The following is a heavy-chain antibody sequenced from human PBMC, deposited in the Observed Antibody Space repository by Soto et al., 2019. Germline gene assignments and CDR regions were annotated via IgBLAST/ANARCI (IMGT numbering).Heavy chain of an antibody. CDR1: GYSFTNYG. CDR2: ISAYNGNT. V-gene: IGHV1-18*01. CDR3: ARGGGSGWDFAEYFQH. J-gene: IGHJ1*01. D-gene: IGHD6-19*01. Sequence: GASVKVSCKASGYSFTNYGITWVRQAPGQGLEWMGWISAYNGNTNYAQKLQGRVTMTTDTSTSTAYMELRSLRSDDTAVYYCARGGGSGWDFAEYFQHWGQGTLVTVSS.